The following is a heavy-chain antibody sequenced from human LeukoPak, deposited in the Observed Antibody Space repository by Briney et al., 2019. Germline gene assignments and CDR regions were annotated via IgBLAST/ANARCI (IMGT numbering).Heavy chain of an antibody. Sequence: PGGSLRLSCAASGFTFSNAWMSWVRQAPGKGLEWVSSISSSSSYIYYADSVKGRFTISRDNAKNSLYLQMNSLRAEDTAVYYCARDRYSSGWSGFDYWGQGTLVTVSS. V-gene: IGHV3-21*01. J-gene: IGHJ4*02. CDR1: GFTFSNAW. D-gene: IGHD6-19*01. CDR2: ISSSSSYI. CDR3: ARDRYSSGWSGFDY.